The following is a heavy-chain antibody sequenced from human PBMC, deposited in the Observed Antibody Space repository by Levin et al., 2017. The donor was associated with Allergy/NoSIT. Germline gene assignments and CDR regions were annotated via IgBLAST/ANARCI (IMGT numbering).Heavy chain of an antibody. V-gene: IGHV1-58*02. Sequence: SVKVSCKASGFTFSSSAMQWVRQARGQRLEWIGWIVSGSGNTNYAQKFQERVTMTRDMSTNTAYMELSSLRSEDTAIYYCADSRYSGYDWDLDVWGKGTTVTVSS. CDR2: IVSGSGNT. J-gene: IGHJ6*04. CDR1: GFTFSSSA. CDR3: ADSRYSGYDWDLDV. D-gene: IGHD5-12*01.